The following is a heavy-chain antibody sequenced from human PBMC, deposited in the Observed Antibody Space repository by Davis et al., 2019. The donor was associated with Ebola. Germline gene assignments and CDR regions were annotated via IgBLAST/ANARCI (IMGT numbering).Heavy chain of an antibody. D-gene: IGHD1-7*01. J-gene: IGHJ5*02. CDR1: GYSFTSYW. CDR3: ARRGDNWNYGRVDWFDP. Sequence: GESLKISCKGSGYSFTSYWISWVRQMPGKGLEWMGRIDPSDSYTNYSPSFQGHVTISADKSISTAYLQWSSLKASDTAMYYCARRGDNWNYGRVDWFDPWGQGTLVTVSS. V-gene: IGHV5-10-1*01. CDR2: IDPSDSYT.